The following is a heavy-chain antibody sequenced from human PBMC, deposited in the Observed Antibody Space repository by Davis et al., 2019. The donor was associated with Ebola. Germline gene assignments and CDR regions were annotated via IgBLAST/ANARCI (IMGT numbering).Heavy chain of an antibody. V-gene: IGHV1-69*13. CDR2: IIPIFGTA. J-gene: IGHJ4*02. CDR3: ARTTYDYVWGSYRKPDY. CDR1: GGTFSSYA. D-gene: IGHD3-16*02. Sequence: SVKVSCKASGGTFSSYAISWVRQAPGQGLEWMGGIIPIFGTANYAQKFQGRVTITADESTSTAYMELSSLRSDDTAVYYCARTTYDYVWGSYRKPDYWGQGTLVTVSS.